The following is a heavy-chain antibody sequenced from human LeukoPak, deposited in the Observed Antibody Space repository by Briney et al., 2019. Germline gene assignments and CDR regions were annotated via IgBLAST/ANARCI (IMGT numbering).Heavy chain of an antibody. CDR2: ISGDGGST. CDR1: GFTFDDYA. V-gene: IGHV3-43*02. D-gene: IGHD6-13*01. J-gene: IGHJ4*02. Sequence: GGSLRLSCAASGFTFDDYAMHWVRQAPGKGLEWVSLISGDGGSTYYADSVKGRFTISRDNSKNSLYLQMNSLRTEDTAFYYCATTAATYYFDYWGQGTLVTVSS. CDR3: ATTAATYYFDY.